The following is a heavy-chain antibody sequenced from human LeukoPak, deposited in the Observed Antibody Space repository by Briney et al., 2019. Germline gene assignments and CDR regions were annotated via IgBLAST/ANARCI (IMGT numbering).Heavy chain of an antibody. V-gene: IGHV4-38-2*01. CDR1: GYYIRNGYF. Sequence: KPSETLSLTCGVSGYYIRNGYFWGWIRQPPGKGLEWVGSIHHSGKSDYNPSFKSRVTISVDTSKNQFALRLSSLTASDTAVYYCASVFASPPRVFDNWGQGILVTVSS. CDR3: ASVFASPPRVFDN. D-gene: IGHD3-10*02. CDR2: IHHSGKS. J-gene: IGHJ4*02.